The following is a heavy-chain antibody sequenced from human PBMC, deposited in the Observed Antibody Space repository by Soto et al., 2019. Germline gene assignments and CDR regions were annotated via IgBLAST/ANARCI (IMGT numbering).Heavy chain of an antibody. CDR2: IYHSGST. CDR3: ARSMTTVTTNDY. D-gene: IGHD4-17*01. V-gene: IGHV4-30-2*01. Sequence: QLRLQESGSGLVKPSQTLSLTCAVSGGSISSGGYSWSWIRQPPGKGLEWIGYIYHSGSTYYNPSLKSRVTISVDRSKNQFFLKLSSVTAADTAVYYCARSMTTVTTNDYWGQGSLVTVSS. CDR1: GGSISSGGYS. J-gene: IGHJ4*02.